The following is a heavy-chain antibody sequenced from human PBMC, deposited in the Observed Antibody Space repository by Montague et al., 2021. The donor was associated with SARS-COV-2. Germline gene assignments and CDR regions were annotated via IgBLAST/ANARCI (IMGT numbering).Heavy chain of an antibody. D-gene: IGHD3-16*01. CDR2: IYYSGST. CDR1: GGSIRGSTYY. Sequence: SETLSLTCTVSGGSIRGSTYYWVWIRQPPGKGLEWIGSIYYSGSTYYSPSLKSRVTISVDRSKTQFSLRLSSVTASDTAVYYCASTFTGGLYYFYYCKDVWGKGTTVTVSS. V-gene: IGHV4-39*01. J-gene: IGHJ6*03. CDR3: ASTFTGGLYYFYYCKDV.